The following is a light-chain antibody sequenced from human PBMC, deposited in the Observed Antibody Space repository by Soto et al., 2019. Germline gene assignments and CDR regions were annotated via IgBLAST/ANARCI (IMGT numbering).Light chain of an antibody. V-gene: IGLV2-23*01. J-gene: IGLJ3*02. CDR2: EGS. Sequence: QSALTQPASVSGSPGQSITISCTGTSSDVGSYNLVSWYQQHPGKAPKVMIYEGSKWPSGVSNRFSGSKSGNTASLTISGLQAEDEADYYCCSYAGSGTWVFGGGTKLTVL. CDR1: SSDVGSYNL. CDR3: CSYAGSGTWV.